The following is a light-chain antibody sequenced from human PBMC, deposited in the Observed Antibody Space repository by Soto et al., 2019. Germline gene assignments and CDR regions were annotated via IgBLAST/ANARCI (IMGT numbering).Light chain of an antibody. V-gene: IGKV1-33*01. Sequence: DIQMTHSPSSLSASVGDRVTITCRASQSTSSYLAWYQQKPGKAPKLLIYDASNLETGVPSRFSGSGSGTDFTFTISSLQPEDIATYYCQQYDNLPPALTFGGGTKVDIK. CDR3: QQYDNLPPALT. CDR1: QSTSSY. J-gene: IGKJ4*01. CDR2: DAS.